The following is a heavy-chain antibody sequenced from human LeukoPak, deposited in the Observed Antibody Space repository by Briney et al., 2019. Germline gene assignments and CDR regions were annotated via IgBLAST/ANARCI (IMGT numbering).Heavy chain of an antibody. CDR2: FDPEDGET. V-gene: IGHV1-24*01. J-gene: IGHJ4*02. CDR3: ATVGHSYDFWSGSFDY. CDR1: GYTLTELS. D-gene: IGHD3-3*01. Sequence: EASANVSCKVSGYTLTELSMHWVRQAPGKGLEWMGGFDPEDGETVYAQNFQGRVTMTEDTSTDTAYMELSSLRSEDTAVYYCATVGHSYDFWSGSFDYWGQGTLVTVSS.